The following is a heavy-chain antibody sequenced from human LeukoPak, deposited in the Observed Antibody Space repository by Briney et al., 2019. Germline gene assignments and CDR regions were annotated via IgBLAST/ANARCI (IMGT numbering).Heavy chain of an antibody. CDR1: GGSTSTNTYY. CDR2: IHYSGGT. CDR3: ASHSGRYRDAFEM. D-gene: IGHD1-26*01. Sequence: SETLSLTCTVSGGSTSTNTYYWGWMRRPPGKGLEWIGTIHYSGGTYYTPSLKSRVTISIDTSKNQFSLKVNSMTATDTAVYYCASHSGRYRDAFEMWGQGTMVTVSS. V-gene: IGHV4-39*01. J-gene: IGHJ3*02.